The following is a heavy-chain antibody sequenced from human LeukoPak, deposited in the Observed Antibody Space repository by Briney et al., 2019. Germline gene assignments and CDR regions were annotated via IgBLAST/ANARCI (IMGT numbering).Heavy chain of an antibody. V-gene: IGHV1-69*05. CDR2: IVPIFGKT. J-gene: IGHJ5*02. CDR3: ARGWGIPAPISWFDP. CDR1: GGSFSSNI. D-gene: IGHD2-2*01. Sequence: SVKVSCKASGGSFSSNIIGWVRQAPGQRLEWMGGIVPIFGKTKYAQKFQGRVTITTDESSSTACMELSSLRSDDTAIYYCARGWGIPAPISWFDPWGQGTLVTVSS.